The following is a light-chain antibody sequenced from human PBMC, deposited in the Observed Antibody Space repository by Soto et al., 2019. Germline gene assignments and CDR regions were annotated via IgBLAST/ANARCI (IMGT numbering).Light chain of an antibody. CDR3: QQYGSLPRT. V-gene: IGKV3-20*01. CDR1: QSVSSY. J-gene: IGKJ5*01. Sequence: EIVLTQSPATLSLSPGERATLSCRASQSVSSYLAWYQQKPGQAPRLLIYGASNRATGIPDRFSGSGSGTDFTLTICRLEPEDFAVYFCQQYGSLPRTFGQGTRLEI. CDR2: GAS.